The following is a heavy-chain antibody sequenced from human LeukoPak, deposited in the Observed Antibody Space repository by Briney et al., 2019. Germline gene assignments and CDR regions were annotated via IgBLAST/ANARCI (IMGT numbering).Heavy chain of an antibody. V-gene: IGHV3-21*01. CDR3: ARGGVTTVTTDY. CDR2: ISSSSSYI. D-gene: IGHD4-17*01. J-gene: IGHJ4*02. CDR1: GFTFSSYS. Sequence: GGSLRLSCAASGFTFSSYSMNWVRQAPGKGLEWVSSISSSSSYIYYADSVKGRFTISRDNAKNSLYLQMNSLRAEDTAVYYCARGGVTTVTTDYWGQGTLVTVSS.